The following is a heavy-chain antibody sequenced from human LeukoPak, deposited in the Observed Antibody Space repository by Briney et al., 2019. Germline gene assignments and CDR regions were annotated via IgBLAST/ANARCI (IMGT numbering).Heavy chain of an antibody. CDR2: INHSGST. CDR1: GGSFSGYY. V-gene: IGHV4-34*01. D-gene: IGHD2-8*01. CDR3: ARDVTEKWCMLACYYYYYMDV. Sequence: PSETLSLTCAVYGGSFSGYYWSWIRQPPGKGLEWIGEINHSGSTNYNPSLKSRVTISVDTSKNQFSLKLSSVTAADTAVYYCARDVTEKWCMLACYYYYYMDVWGKGTTVTVSS. J-gene: IGHJ6*03.